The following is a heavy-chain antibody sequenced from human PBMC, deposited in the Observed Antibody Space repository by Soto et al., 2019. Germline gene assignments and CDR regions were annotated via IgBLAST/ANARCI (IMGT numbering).Heavy chain of an antibody. D-gene: IGHD6-19*01. Sequence: EVQLLESGGGLVQPGGSLRLSCAASGFTFTKYAMSWVRQAPGKGLEWVAAISGPGGSTNYAESVKGRFTISRDNSKDTVSLQMNSLRVEDTAVYFCAKDRRIAVSHFDFWGQGTLVTVSS. CDR1: GFTFTKYA. CDR2: ISGPGGST. V-gene: IGHV3-23*01. CDR3: AKDRRIAVSHFDF. J-gene: IGHJ4*02.